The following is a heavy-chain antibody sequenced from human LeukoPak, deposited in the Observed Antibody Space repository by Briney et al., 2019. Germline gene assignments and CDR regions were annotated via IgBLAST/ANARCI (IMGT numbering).Heavy chain of an antibody. CDR3: ARVGERASRYFDY. CDR1: GGSISSYY. D-gene: IGHD3-10*01. Sequence: SETLSLTCTVSGGSISSYYWSWIRQPPGKGLEWIGYICYSGSTNYNPSLKSRVTISVDTSKNQFSLKLSSVTAADTAVYYCARVGERASRYFDYWGQGTLVTVSS. CDR2: ICYSGST. J-gene: IGHJ4*02. V-gene: IGHV4-59*01.